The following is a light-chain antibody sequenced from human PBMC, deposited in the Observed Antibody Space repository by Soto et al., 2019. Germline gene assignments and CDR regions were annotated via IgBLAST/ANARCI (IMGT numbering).Light chain of an antibody. Sequence: EIVLPQSPATLSLSPGERATLSCRASQSIGLAIAWYQHNPGQAPRLLIFDASQRATGIPARFRGSGSGTDFTLSISSLEPEDFAVYYCQQYNNWPPAVGKGTKVDIK. CDR3: QQYNNWPPA. CDR2: DAS. V-gene: IGKV3-11*01. J-gene: IGKJ1*01. CDR1: QSIGLA.